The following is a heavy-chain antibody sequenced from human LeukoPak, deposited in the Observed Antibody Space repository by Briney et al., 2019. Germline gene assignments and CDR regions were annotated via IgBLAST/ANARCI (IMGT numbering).Heavy chain of an antibody. CDR2: IWYDGSNK. CDR3: ARWRSASSSSWYVLDC. CDR1: GFTFSSYG. V-gene: IGHV3-33*01. Sequence: GGSLRLSCAASGFTFSSYGVHWVRQAPGKGLEWVALIWYDGSNKYFADSVKGRFTISRDNSKNTVYLHMNSLRVEDTAVYYCARWRSASSSSWYVLDCWGQGTLVTVSS. J-gene: IGHJ4*02. D-gene: IGHD6-13*01.